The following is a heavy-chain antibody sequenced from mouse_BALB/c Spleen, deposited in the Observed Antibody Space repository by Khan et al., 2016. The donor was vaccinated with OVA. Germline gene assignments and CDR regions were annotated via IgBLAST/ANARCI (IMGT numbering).Heavy chain of an antibody. CDR1: GFTFSTYA. J-gene: IGHJ3*01. CDR3: ARHNYGPFAY. CDR2: INTGGDYI. D-gene: IGHD1-1*01. Sequence: EVELVESGGDLVKPGGSLKLSCAASGFTFSTYAMSWVRQTPDKRLEWVATINTGGDYIYYPDSVKGRFTISRDNAKNTLYLQMSSRRSEDTARFYCARHNYGPFAYWGQGTLVTVSA. V-gene: IGHV5-6*01.